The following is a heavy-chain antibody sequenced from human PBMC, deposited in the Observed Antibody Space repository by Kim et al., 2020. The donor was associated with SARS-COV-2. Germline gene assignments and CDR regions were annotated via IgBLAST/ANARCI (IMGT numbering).Heavy chain of an antibody. J-gene: IGHJ4*02. CDR2: ISASGGDT. V-gene: IGHV3-23*01. CDR3: ARVTTLTAPFYDY. Sequence: GGSLRLSCAASGFTFSSYALSWVRQAPGKGLEWVSRISASGGDTYYADSVQGRVTISRDNSKNALNLEMNSLRAEDTALYYCARVTTLTAPFYDYWGQGTLVTVPS. D-gene: IGHD4-4*01. CDR1: GFTFSSYA.